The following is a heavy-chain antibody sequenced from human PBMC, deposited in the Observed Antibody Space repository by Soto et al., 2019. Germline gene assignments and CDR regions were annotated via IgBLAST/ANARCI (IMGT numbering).Heavy chain of an antibody. J-gene: IGHJ4*02. CDR1: AGSTSSGGYS. D-gene: IGHD4-4*01. CDR2: IVHSGGT. Sequence: SETMSLTCAVSAGSTSSGGYSWSWIRQQPGKGLEWIGYIVHSGGTYYNPSLKSRFTISVDRSKNQFSLKLSSVTAADTAVFYCFREMTTVTTIDGWGQGTPVIGSS. CDR3: FREMTTVTTIDG. V-gene: IGHV4-30-2*01.